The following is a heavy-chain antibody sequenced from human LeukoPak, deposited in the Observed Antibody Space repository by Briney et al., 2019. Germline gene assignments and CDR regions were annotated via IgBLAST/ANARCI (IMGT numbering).Heavy chain of an antibody. CDR2: ISPRGDKT. J-gene: IGHJ4*02. V-gene: IGHV3-23*01. CDR1: GFTFSTYA. Sequence: GGSLRLSCAASGFTFSTYAMTWDRLAPGEGLEWVSAISPRGDKTYYADSVKGRFTISRDNSKNTLYLQMNSLRAEDTAIYYCAKERSAGWPFDYWGQGTLVTVSS. D-gene: IGHD6-19*01. CDR3: AKERSAGWPFDY.